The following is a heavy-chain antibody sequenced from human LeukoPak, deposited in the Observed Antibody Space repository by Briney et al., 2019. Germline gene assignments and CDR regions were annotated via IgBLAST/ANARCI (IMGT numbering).Heavy chain of an antibody. CDR2: ISGSGGST. D-gene: IGHD6-13*01. CDR3: AKDLGLSSSENWFDP. CDR1: GFTFSSYA. Sequence: GGSLRLSCAASGFTFSSYAMSWVRQAPGKGLEWVSAISGSGGSTYYADSVKGRFTISRDNSKNTLYLQMNSLRAEDTAVYYCAKDLGLSSSENWFDPWGRGTLVTVSS. V-gene: IGHV3-23*01. J-gene: IGHJ5*02.